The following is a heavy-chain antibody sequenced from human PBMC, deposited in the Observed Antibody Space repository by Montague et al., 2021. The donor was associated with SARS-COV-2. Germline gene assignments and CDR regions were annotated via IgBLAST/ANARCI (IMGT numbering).Heavy chain of an antibody. V-gene: IGHV4-34*01. Sequence: SETLSLTCAVYGGSFSGYYWSWIRQPPGKGLEWIGEINHSGSANYNPSLKSRVTISVDTSKNQFSLKLSSVTAADTAVYYCARPRRPYCSSTSCPNWYSDLWGRGTLVTVSS. CDR2: INHSGSA. D-gene: IGHD2-2*01. CDR3: ARPRRPYCSSTSCPNWYSDL. CDR1: GGSFSGYY. J-gene: IGHJ2*01.